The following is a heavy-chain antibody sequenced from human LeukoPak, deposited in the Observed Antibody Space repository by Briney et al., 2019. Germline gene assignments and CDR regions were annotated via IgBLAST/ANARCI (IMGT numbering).Heavy chain of an antibody. D-gene: IGHD1-1*01. J-gene: IGHJ5*02. CDR1: GYTFTANY. V-gene: IGHV1-2*02. CDR2: IDPNSGGT. Sequence: AASVKVSCKASGYTFTANYIHWMRQHPGQGLEWMGWIDPNSGGTNYAKKFQGRVTMTRDMSINTAYMELTRLTSDDTAVYSCARELRPGTTTYLFRFDLWGQGTLVTVSS. CDR3: ARELRPGTTTYLFRFDL.